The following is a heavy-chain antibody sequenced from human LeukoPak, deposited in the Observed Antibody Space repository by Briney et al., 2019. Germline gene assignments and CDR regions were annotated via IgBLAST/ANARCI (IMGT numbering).Heavy chain of an antibody. CDR3: AREGRYYYDSSGFDLFDY. D-gene: IGHD3-22*01. Sequence: ASVKVSCKASGYTFTSYGISWVRQAPGQGLEWMGWISAYNGNTNYAQKLQGRVTMTTDTSTSTAYMVLRSLRSDDTAVYYCAREGRYYYDSSGFDLFDYWGQGTLVTVSS. CDR1: GYTFTSYG. V-gene: IGHV1-18*01. CDR2: ISAYNGNT. J-gene: IGHJ4*02.